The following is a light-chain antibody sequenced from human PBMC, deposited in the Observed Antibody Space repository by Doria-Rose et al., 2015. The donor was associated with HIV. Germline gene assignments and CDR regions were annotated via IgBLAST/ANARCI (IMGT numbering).Light chain of an antibody. CDR1: QRVKSSY. J-gene: IGKJ5*01. CDR3: QQYGTSRGT. Sequence: TQPPGTLSLSPGERATLSCRASQRVKSSYLAWYQQKPGQAPRLLIYDASTSATGIPDRFSGSGSGTGFTLTISRLEPEDVAVYYCQQYGTSRGTFGQGTRLEIK. CDR2: DAS. V-gene: IGKV3-20*01.